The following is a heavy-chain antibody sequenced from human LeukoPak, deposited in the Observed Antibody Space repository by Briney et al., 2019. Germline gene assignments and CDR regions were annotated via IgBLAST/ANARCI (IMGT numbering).Heavy chain of an antibody. CDR3: ARGWSGYSSYYYYYYMDV. CDR1: GYSFTSYD. CDR2: IIPILGIA. D-gene: IGHD3-3*01. Sequence: SVKVSCKASGYSFTSYDISWARQAPGQGLEWMGRIIPILGIANYAQKFQGRVTITADKSTSTAYMELSSLRSEDTAVYYCARGWSGYSSYYYYYYMDVWGKGTTVTVSS. J-gene: IGHJ6*03. V-gene: IGHV1-69*04.